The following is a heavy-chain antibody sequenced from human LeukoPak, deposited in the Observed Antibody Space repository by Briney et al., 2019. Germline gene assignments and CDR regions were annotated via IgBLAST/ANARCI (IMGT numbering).Heavy chain of an antibody. J-gene: IGHJ4*02. CDR1: IGSLSRGDYY. CDR2: IYYSETT. V-gene: IGHV4-30-4*08. Sequence: SETLSLTCTVCIGSLSRGDYYWSWIRQPPGKGLEWIGYIYYSETTYYNPSRKSRVTISIDTSKNQFSLKLSSVTAADTAVYYCARWLTPERFDYWGQGTLVSVSS. D-gene: IGHD4-23*01. CDR3: ARWLTPERFDY.